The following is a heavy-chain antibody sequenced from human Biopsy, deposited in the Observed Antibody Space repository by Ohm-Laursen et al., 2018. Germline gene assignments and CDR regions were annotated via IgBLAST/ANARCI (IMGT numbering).Heavy chain of an antibody. J-gene: IGHJ5*02. V-gene: IGHV4-39*01. CDR1: GGSISSSTTYY. Sequence: SQTLSLTCTVSGGSISSSTTYYWAWLRQPPGKGLEWIGSIYNTETTFYNPSLKSRVTISIDTSTNQFSLKVSSETAADTALYFCARHPTGFWFDPWGHGTLVTVSS. CDR3: ARHPTGFWFDP. CDR2: IYNTETT.